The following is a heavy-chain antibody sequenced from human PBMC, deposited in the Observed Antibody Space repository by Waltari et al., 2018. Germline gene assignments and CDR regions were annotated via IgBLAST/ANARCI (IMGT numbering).Heavy chain of an antibody. Sequence: QVQLQESGPGLVKPSETLSLTCTVSGGSISSYYWSWLRQPPGKGLEWIGYIYYSGSTNYNPSLKSRVTISVDTSKNQFSLKLSSVTAADTAVYYCARDVIGSYYYYGMDVWGQGTTVTVSS. CDR1: GGSISSYY. D-gene: IGHD2-15*01. CDR2: IYYSGST. CDR3: ARDVIGSYYYYGMDV. V-gene: IGHV4-59*01. J-gene: IGHJ6*02.